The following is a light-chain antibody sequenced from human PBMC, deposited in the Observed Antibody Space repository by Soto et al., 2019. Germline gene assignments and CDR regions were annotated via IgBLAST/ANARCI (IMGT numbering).Light chain of an antibody. CDR1: SSSIGTNY. CDR2: KNN. CDR3: ASWDGSLSGYV. V-gene: IGLV1-47*01. Sequence: QSVLTQPPSACGTPGQRVTISCSGSSSSIGTNYVYWYQQLPGTAPKLLIYKNNQRPSGVPDRFSGSKSGTSASLAISGLRSEDEADYHCASWDGSLSGYVFGTGTKLTVL. J-gene: IGLJ1*01.